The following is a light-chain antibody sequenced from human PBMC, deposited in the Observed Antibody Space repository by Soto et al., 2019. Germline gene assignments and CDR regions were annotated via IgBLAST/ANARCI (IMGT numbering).Light chain of an antibody. Sequence: IHMTQSPSSVSASVGYRVTITCRASQGISTWLAWYQQKEGKAPNLLIYGASNLHSGVPSRFSGSGYGTNFNLTISSLQTEDFATYYCQQANSFPITFGQGTRLEIK. V-gene: IGKV1-12*01. CDR3: QQANSFPIT. CDR2: GAS. J-gene: IGKJ5*01. CDR1: QGISTW.